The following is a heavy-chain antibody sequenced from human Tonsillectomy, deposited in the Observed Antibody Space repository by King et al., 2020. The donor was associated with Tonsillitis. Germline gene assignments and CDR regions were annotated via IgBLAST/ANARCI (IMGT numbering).Heavy chain of an antibody. J-gene: IGHJ4*02. CDR3: ARARSEYSGNYSPLDH. CDR2: ISGSGASA. Sequence: VQLVESGGALVQPGGSLRLSCGASGFTFSNYAMNWVRQAPGKGLEWVSAISGSGASAYYLDSVKGRFTLSRDNSKNTLSLQMNSLRAEDTAVYFCARARSEYSGNYSPLDHWGQGTLVTVSS. CDR1: GFTFSNYA. D-gene: IGHD1-26*01. V-gene: IGHV3-23*04.